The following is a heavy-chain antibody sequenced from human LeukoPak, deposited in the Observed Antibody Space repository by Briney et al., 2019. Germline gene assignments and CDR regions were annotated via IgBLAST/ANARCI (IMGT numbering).Heavy chain of an antibody. CDR1: GYSFTSYW. Sequence: GESLKISCKGSGYSFTSYWIGWVRQMPGKGLEWMGIIYPGDSDTRYSPSFQGQVTISADKSISTAYLQWSSLKASDTAMYYCARYWAIAAHGGGFCDYWGQGTLVTVSS. J-gene: IGHJ4*02. CDR3: ARYWAIAAHGGGFCDY. V-gene: IGHV5-51*01. CDR2: IYPGDSDT. D-gene: IGHD6-13*01.